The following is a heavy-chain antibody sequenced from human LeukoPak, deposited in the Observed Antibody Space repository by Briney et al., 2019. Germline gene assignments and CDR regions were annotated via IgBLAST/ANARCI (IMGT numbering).Heavy chain of an antibody. D-gene: IGHD3-9*01. CDR2: ISSSSSYI. CDR3: ARRSPLRYFDWLSADAFDI. Sequence: PGGSLRLSCAASGFTFSSYSMNWVRQAPGKGLEWVSSISSSSSYIYYADSVKGRFTISRDNAKNSLYLQMNSLRAEDTAVYYCARRSPLRYFDWLSADAFDIWGQGTMVTVSS. CDR1: GFTFSSYS. J-gene: IGHJ3*02. V-gene: IGHV3-21*01.